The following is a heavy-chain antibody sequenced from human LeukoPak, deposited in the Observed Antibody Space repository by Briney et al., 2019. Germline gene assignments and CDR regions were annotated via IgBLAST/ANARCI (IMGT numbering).Heavy chain of an antibody. CDR3: ARGHRYSYYDTGGYPTYFDY. V-gene: IGHV4-34*01. CDR1: GGSFSGYY. J-gene: IGHJ4*02. Sequence: NSSETLSLTCAVFGGSFSGYYWTWIRQPPGKALEWIGEISHSGSTNYNPSLKSRVTISVDTSKNQFSLKLSSVTAADTAVYYCARGHRYSYYDTGGYPTYFDYWGQGTLVTVSS. D-gene: IGHD3-22*01. CDR2: ISHSGST.